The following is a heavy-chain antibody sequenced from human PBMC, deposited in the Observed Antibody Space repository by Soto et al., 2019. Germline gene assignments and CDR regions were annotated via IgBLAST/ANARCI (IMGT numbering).Heavy chain of an antibody. Sequence: SETLSLTCTVSGGSISSGGYYWSWIRQHPGKGLEWIGYIYYSGSTYYNPSLKSRVTISVDTSKNQFSLKLSSVTAADTAVYYCARVGRFREFDYWGQGTLVTVSS. CDR1: GGSISSGGYY. J-gene: IGHJ4*02. V-gene: IGHV4-31*03. CDR3: ARVGRFREFDY. CDR2: IYYSGST. D-gene: IGHD3-10*01.